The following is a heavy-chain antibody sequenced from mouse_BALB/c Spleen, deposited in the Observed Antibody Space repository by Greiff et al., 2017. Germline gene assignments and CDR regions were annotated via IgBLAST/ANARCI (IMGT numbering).Heavy chain of an antibody. J-gene: IGHJ4*01. CDR2: INPGSGGT. V-gene: IGHV1-54*01. CDR1: GYAFTNYL. CDR3: ARIDGYYAMDY. Sequence: QVQLQQSGAELVRPGTSVKVSCKASGYAFTNYLIEWVKQRPGQGLEWIGVINPGSGGTNYNEKFKGKATLTADKSSSTAYMQLSSLTSDDSAVYFCARIDGYYAMDYWGQGTSVTVSS. D-gene: IGHD2-3*01.